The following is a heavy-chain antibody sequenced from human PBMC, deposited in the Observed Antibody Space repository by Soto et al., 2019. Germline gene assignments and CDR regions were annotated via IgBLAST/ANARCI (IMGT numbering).Heavy chain of an antibody. V-gene: IGHV4-61*01. CDR3: TMLLVVVNSYYFDY. Sequence: SETLSLTCTVSGGSVSSGSYYWSWIRQPPGKGLEWIGYIYYSGSTNYNPSLKSRVTISVDTSKNQFSLKLSSVTAADTAVYYCTMLLVVVNSYYFDYWGQGTLVTVSS. D-gene: IGHD3-22*01. J-gene: IGHJ4*02. CDR1: GGSVSSGSYY. CDR2: IYYSGST.